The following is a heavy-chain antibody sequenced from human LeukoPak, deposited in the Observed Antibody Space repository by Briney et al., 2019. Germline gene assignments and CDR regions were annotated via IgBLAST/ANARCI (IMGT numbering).Heavy chain of an antibody. CDR3: ARQTAMALFDY. CDR2: IYPGDSDT. J-gene: IGHJ4*02. V-gene: IGHV5-51*01. D-gene: IGHD5-18*01. CDR1: GYSFTNYW. Sequence: GESLKISCKGSGYSFTNYWIGWVRQMPGKGLEWMGIIYPGDSDTRYSPSFQGQVTVSADKSIGTAYLQWSSLKASDTAMYYCARQTAMALFDYWGQGTLVTVSS.